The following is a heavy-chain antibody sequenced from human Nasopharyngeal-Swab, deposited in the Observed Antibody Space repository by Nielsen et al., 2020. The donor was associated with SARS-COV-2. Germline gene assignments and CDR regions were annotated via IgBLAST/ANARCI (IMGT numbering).Heavy chain of an antibody. CDR2: IIPVNGNI. D-gene: IGHD5-12*01. J-gene: IGHJ4*02. CDR1: GYAFSNQA. V-gene: IGHV1-3*01. Sequence: ASVKVSCKASGYAFSNQAMHWVRQAPGQRLEWMGWIIPVNGNIDYSQKFHGRLTLTSDTSASTAYMDLSSLRSEDTAVYYCVRDDGSTWLLGKWGQGTLVSVSS. CDR3: VRDDGSTWLLGK.